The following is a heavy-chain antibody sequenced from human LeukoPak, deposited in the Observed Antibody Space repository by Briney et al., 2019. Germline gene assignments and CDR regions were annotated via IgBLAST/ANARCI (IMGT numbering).Heavy chain of an antibody. CDR2: TISDGGST. D-gene: IGHD3-10*01. CDR3: ARDLYFYASGSMDV. J-gene: IGHJ6*02. Sequence: GGSLRLSVAAPGFTFSSSWMHWVRQAPGKGREDGSATISDGGSTYYAGSVEGRFPIFRDNSKKHPYLQMGSRRAEDMPVYYCARDLYFYASGSMDVWGQGTTGTVSS. V-gene: IGHV3-64*02. CDR1: GFTFSSSW.